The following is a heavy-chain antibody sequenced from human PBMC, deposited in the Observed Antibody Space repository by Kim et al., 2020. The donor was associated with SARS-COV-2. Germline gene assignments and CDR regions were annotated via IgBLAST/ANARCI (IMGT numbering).Heavy chain of an antibody. V-gene: IGHV1-69*01. J-gene: IGHJ3*02. D-gene: IGHD3-22*01. CDR3: ARAHSSGYYFGAFDI. Sequence: QKFQGRVTITADESTSTAYMELSSLRSEDTAVYYCARAHSSGYYFGAFDIWGQGTMVTVSP.